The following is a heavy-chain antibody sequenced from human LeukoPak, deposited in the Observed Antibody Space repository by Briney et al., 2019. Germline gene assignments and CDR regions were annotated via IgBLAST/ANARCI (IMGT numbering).Heavy chain of an antibody. CDR3: ARSPAHNWFDP. Sequence: PGGSLRLSCAASGFTFSSYEMNWVRQAPGKGVEGVAVMSLDGNNRYYADSVKGRFIISRDNSKNTLYLQMNSLRIEDTAMYYCARSPAHNWFDPWGQGTLVTVSS. CDR1: GFTFSSYE. V-gene: IGHV3-30*04. CDR2: MSLDGNNR. J-gene: IGHJ5*02.